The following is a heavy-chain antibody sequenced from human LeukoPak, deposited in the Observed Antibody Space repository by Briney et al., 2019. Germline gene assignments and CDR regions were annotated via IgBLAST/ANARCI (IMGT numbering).Heavy chain of an antibody. CDR1: GDSITDYY. Sequence: SETLSLTCTASGDSITDYYWSWIRHPPGKGLEWIGYVYNSGSTNYNPSLKSRVSITVDTSKNQFSLRLSSVTAADTAVYFCARNRGGDYFDYWGQGTLVTVSS. V-gene: IGHV4-59*01. CDR2: VYNSGST. CDR3: ARNRGGDYFDY. J-gene: IGHJ4*02. D-gene: IGHD2/OR15-2a*01.